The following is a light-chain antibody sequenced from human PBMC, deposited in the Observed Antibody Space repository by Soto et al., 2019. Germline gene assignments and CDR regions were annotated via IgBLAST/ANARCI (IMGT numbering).Light chain of an antibody. CDR3: QQRSNWFRT. CDR1: QSVTSSS. V-gene: IGKV3-11*01. J-gene: IGKJ4*01. CDR2: GAS. Sequence: EIVLTQSPATLSLSPGERATLSFRASQSVTSSSLAWYQQKVGRAPRVLIYGASNRATGIPVRFSGSGSGTDFTLTISSLEPEDFAVYYCQQRSNWFRTFGGGTKVDI.